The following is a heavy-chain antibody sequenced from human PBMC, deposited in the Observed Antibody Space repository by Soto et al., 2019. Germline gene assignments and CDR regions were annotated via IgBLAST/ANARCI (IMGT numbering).Heavy chain of an antibody. CDR2: IYPGDSNT. J-gene: IGHJ5*02. D-gene: IGHD6-19*01. Sequence: LGESLKISCKGSGYSFSSYWIGWVRQMPGKGLEWMGIIYPGDSNTSYSPAFQGQVTSSADNSTSTAYLQWSSLKASVTAIYYCPSLVADYVAPWGQGTRVTVSS. V-gene: IGHV5-51*01. CDR3: PSLVADYVAP. CDR1: GYSFSSYW.